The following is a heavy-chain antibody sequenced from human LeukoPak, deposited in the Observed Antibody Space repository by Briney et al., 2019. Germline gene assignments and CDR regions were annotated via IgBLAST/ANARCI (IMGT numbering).Heavy chain of an antibody. D-gene: IGHD6-13*01. V-gene: IGHV3-66*01. CDR1: GFSVNNNY. J-gene: IGHJ4*02. Sequence: GGSLRLSCAASGFSVNNNYMSWVRQAPGKGLEWVSIIYSDGRTYYADSVKGRFTISRDNSKNTLDLQMNSLRVEDTAVYNCARDTNSWFRADYWGQGTLVTVSS. CDR2: IYSDGRT. CDR3: ARDTNSWFRADY.